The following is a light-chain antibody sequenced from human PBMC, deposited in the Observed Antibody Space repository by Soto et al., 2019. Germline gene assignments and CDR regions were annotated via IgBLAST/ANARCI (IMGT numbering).Light chain of an antibody. J-gene: IGKJ5*01. V-gene: IGKV4-1*01. CDR3: QQYYDIPFT. CDR2: WAS. CDR1: QSILYSSNNQNH. Sequence: DIVMTQSPDSLAVSLGERATINCKSSQSILYSSNNQNHLTWYQQEPGQAPKLLIYWASTRESGVPDRFSGSGSGTDFTLTISTPQAEDVAVYYGQQYYDIPFTFGQGTRLEI.